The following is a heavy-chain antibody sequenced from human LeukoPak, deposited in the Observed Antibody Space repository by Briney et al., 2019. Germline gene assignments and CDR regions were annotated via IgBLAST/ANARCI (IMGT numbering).Heavy chain of an antibody. CDR3: ASGTVYGSGSYSLDY. CDR2: ISYDGSNK. CDR1: GFTFNSYA. J-gene: IGHJ4*02. V-gene: IGHV3-30-3*01. Sequence: GGSLRLSCAASGFTFNSYAMHWVRQAPGKGLEWVAVISYDGSNKYYADSVKGRFTISRDNSKNTLYLQMNSLRAEDTAVYYCASGTVYGSGSYSLDYWGQGTLVTVSS. D-gene: IGHD3-10*01.